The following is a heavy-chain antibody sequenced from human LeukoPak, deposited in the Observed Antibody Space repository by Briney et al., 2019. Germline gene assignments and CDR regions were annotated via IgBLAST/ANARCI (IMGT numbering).Heavy chain of an antibody. J-gene: IGHJ4*02. Sequence: PSETLSLTCAVFGGSFSGYYGTWIRQPPGQGLEWIGEINHGGSTTYNPSLKSRVTISVDTSKNQCSLKLSSVTAADTAVYYCAGYYYGSENYHNHPNFDYWGQGTLVTVSS. CDR3: AGYYYGSENYHNHPNFDY. V-gene: IGHV4-34*01. D-gene: IGHD3-10*01. CDR1: GGSFSGYY. CDR2: INHGGST.